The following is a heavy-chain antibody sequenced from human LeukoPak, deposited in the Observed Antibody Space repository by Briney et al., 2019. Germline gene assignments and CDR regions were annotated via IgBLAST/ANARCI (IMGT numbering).Heavy chain of an antibody. CDR3: ARGLAYYDILTGYYSS. J-gene: IGHJ4*02. CDR2: INPNSGGT. V-gene: IGHV1-2*02. D-gene: IGHD3-9*01. Sequence: ASVTVSCKASGYTFTGYYMHWVRQAPGQGLEWMGWINPNSGGTNYAQKFQGRVTMTRDTSISTAYMELSRLRSDDTAVYYCARGLAYYDILTGYYSSWGQGTLVTVSS. CDR1: GYTFTGYY.